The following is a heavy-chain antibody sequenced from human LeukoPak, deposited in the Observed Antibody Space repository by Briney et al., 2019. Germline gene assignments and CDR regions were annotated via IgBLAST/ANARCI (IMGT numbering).Heavy chain of an antibody. CDR3: AREGSPQDSTGWYDY. J-gene: IGHJ4*02. D-gene: IGHD6-19*01. V-gene: IGHV1-18*01. Sequence: ASVKVSCKASGYTFTSYGISWVRQAPGQGLECMGWISAYNGNTDYAQKLQGRVTMTTDTSTSTAYMELRSLRSDDTAVYYCAREGSPQDSTGWYDYWGQGTLVTVSS. CDR1: GYTFTSYG. CDR2: ISAYNGNT.